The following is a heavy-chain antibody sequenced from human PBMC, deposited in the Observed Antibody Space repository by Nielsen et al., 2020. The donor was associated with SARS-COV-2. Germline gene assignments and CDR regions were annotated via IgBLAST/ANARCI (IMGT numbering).Heavy chain of an antibody. CDR1: GFTFSSYS. V-gene: IGHV3-7*01. Sequence: GESLKISCAASGFTFSSYSMNWVRQAPGKGLEWVANIKQDGSEKYYVDSVKGRFTISRDNAKNSLYLQMNSLRAEDTAVYYCARVSFGVVIIFRSSWFDPWGQGTLVTVSS. CDR2: IKQDGSEK. J-gene: IGHJ5*02. D-gene: IGHD3-3*01. CDR3: ARVSFGVVIIFRSSWFDP.